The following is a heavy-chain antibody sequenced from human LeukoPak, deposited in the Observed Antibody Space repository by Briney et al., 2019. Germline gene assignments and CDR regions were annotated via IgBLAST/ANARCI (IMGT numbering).Heavy chain of an antibody. Sequence: GGSLRLSCAASGFTFSNYAMSWVRQAPGKGLEWVSGIGNSGTSTYYADSVKGRLTISRDNSKDTLFLQMNSLRAEDTAVYFCAQTRFISPRYCFDYWGQEPWSPSPQ. CDR3: AQTRFISPRYCFDY. D-gene: IGHD2-15*01. CDR2: IGNSGTST. J-gene: IGHJ4*01. V-gene: IGHV3-23*01. CDR1: GFTFSNYA.